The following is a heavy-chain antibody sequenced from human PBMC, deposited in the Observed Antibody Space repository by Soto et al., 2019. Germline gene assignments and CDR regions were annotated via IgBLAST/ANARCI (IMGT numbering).Heavy chain of an antibody. V-gene: IGHV4-30-4*01. CDR1: GGSISSGDYY. CDR2: IYYSGST. J-gene: IGHJ6*02. CDR3: ARDRDSSRWNSQPGRARYCYYGMDV. Sequence: SETLSLTCTVSGGSISSGDYYWSWIRQPPGKGLEWIGYIYYSGSTYYNPSLKSRVTISVDTSKNQFSLKLGSVTAADTAVYYCARDRDSSRWNSQPGRARYCYYGMDVWGQGTTVTVAS. D-gene: IGHD6-13*01.